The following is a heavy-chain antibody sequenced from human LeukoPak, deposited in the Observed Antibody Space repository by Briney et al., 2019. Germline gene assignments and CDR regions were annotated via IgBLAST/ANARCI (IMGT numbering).Heavy chain of an antibody. D-gene: IGHD3-9*01. J-gene: IGHJ4*02. Sequence: SETLSLTCTVSGGSISSSDYYWGWIRQPPGKGLEWIGEINHSGSTNYNPSLKSRVTISVDTSKNQFSLKLSSVTAADTAVYYCARGQGYDILTGYYASEDYFDYWGQGTLVTVSS. CDR1: GGSISSSDYY. V-gene: IGHV4-39*07. CDR2: INHSGST. CDR3: ARGQGYDILTGYYASEDYFDY.